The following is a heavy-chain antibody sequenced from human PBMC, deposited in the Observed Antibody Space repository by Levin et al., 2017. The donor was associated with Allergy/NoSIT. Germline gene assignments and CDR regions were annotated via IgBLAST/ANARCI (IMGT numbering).Heavy chain of an antibody. Sequence: GGSLRLSCATSGFDFGDYALMWVRQAPGKGLEWVAFIRSEAFGGATEYAASVEGRFTFSRDDSKSIAYLQMDSPKPEDSAIYYCARGGPQQLVTYFFGVDVWGQGTTVTVSS. D-gene: IGHD6-13*01. J-gene: IGHJ6*02. CDR1: GFDFGDYA. CDR2: IRSEAFGGAT. CDR3: ARGGPQQLVTYFFGVDV. V-gene: IGHV3-49*04.